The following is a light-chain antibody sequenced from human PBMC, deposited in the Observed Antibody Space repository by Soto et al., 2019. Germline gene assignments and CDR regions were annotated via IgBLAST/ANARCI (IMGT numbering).Light chain of an antibody. CDR3: QQRSNWFLT. CDR2: DAS. CDR1: QSVSRY. V-gene: IGKV3-11*01. J-gene: IGKJ4*01. Sequence: ELVLTQSPATLSLSPGERATLSCRASQSVSRYLAWYQQKPGQAPRLLIYDASNRATGLPGRFSGSGSGTDFTLTISSLETEDFAVYYCQQRSNWFLTFGGGTKVEIK.